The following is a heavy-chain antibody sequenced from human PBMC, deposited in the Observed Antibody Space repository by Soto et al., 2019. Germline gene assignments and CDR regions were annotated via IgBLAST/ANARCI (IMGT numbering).Heavy chain of an antibody. V-gene: IGHV3-30*18. CDR1: GFTFSSYG. J-gene: IGHJ4*02. CDR2: ISYDGSNK. Sequence: QVQLVESGGGVVQPGRSLRLSCAASGFTFSSYGMHWVRQAPGKGLEWVAVISYDGSNKYYADSVKGRFTISRDNSKNTLYLQMNSLRAEDTAVYYCAKEGRVIAAATHFDYWGQGTLVTVSS. D-gene: IGHD6-13*01. CDR3: AKEGRVIAAATHFDY.